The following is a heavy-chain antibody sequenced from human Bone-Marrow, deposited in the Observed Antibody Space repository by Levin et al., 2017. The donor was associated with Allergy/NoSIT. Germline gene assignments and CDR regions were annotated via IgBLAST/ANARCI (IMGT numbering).Heavy chain of an antibody. Sequence: PGGSLRLSCAASGFTFSSYDMHWVRQATGKGLEWVSAIGTAGDTYYPGSVKGRFTISRENAKNSLYLQMNSLRAGDTAVYYCAREGLGYCSGGSCYREHNWFDPWGQGTLVTVSS. CDR3: AREGLGYCSGGSCYREHNWFDP. V-gene: IGHV3-13*04. J-gene: IGHJ5*02. D-gene: IGHD2-15*01. CDR1: GFTFSSYD. CDR2: IGTAGDT.